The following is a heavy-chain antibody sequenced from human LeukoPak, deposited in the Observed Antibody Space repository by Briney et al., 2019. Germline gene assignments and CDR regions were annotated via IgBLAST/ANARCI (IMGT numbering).Heavy chain of an antibody. Sequence: ASVKVSCKASGYTFTNSYIHWVRQAPGQVLEWMGLINPDGGNTNYAQNFQGRVTLTRDTSTSTVYMELSSLRSEDMAVYYCARGNYGSGSPYYYYYYMDVWGKGTTVTVSS. CDR1: GYTFTNSY. V-gene: IGHV1-46*01. CDR2: INPDGGNT. CDR3: ARGNYGSGSPYYYYYYMDV. J-gene: IGHJ6*03. D-gene: IGHD3-10*01.